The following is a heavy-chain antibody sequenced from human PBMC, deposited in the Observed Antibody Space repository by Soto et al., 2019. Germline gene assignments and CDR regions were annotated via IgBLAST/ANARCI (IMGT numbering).Heavy chain of an antibody. D-gene: IGHD2-2*03. CDR1: GYTFTSYY. V-gene: IGHV1-46*01. CDR2: INPSGGST. Sequence: ASVKVSCKASGYTFTSYYMHWVRQAPGQGLEWMGIINPSGGSTSYAQKFQGRVTMTRDTSTSTVYMEVSSLRSEDTAVYYCARELDIVVVPAASPVGDAFDIWGQGTMVTVS. J-gene: IGHJ3*02. CDR3: ARELDIVVVPAASPVGDAFDI.